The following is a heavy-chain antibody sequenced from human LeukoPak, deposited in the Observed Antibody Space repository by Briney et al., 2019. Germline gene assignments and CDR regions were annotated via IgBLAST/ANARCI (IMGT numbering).Heavy chain of an antibody. CDR3: ASGITMIVVDAFDI. D-gene: IGHD3-22*01. Sequence: PSETLSLTCTVSGGSISSSSYYWGWIRQPPGKGLEWIGSIYYSGSTYYNPSLKSRVTISVDTSKNQFSLKLSSVTAADTAVYYCASGITMIVVDAFDIWGQGTMVTVSS. CDR2: IYYSGST. J-gene: IGHJ3*02. V-gene: IGHV4-39*01. CDR1: GGSISSSSYY.